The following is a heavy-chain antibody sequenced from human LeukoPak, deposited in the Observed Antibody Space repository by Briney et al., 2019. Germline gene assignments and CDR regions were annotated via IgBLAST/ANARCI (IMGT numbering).Heavy chain of an antibody. CDR3: ATKKSYYYDSSGYYGPLDY. J-gene: IGHJ4*02. CDR2: INQDESAK. Sequence: PGGSLRLSCAASGFTFSTLWMSWVRQAPGRGLEWVANINQDESAKYYLNSVEGRFTVSRDNGKNTLYLQMNSLRDEDTAVYYCATKKSYYYDSSGYYGPLDYWGQGTLVTVSS. V-gene: IGHV3-7*01. CDR1: GFTFSTLW. D-gene: IGHD3-22*01.